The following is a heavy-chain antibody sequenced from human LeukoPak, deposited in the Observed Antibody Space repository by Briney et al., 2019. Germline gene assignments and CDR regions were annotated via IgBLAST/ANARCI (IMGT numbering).Heavy chain of an antibody. V-gene: IGHV3-23*01. Sequence: PGGSLRLSCAASGFTMSHYGVSWVRQAPGKGLEWVSAISGSGGSTYYADSVKGRFTISRDNSKNTLYLQMNSLRAEDTAVYYCAKGYDSPLGYWGQGTLVTVSS. D-gene: IGHD3-22*01. J-gene: IGHJ4*02. CDR1: GFTMSHYG. CDR2: ISGSGGST. CDR3: AKGYDSPLGY.